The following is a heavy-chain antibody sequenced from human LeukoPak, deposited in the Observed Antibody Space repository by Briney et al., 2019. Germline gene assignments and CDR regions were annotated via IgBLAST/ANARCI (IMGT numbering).Heavy chain of an antibody. CDR2: ISSSSSYI. CDR1: GFTFRSYS. CDR3: VREIGRPKTFYFDS. V-gene: IGHV3-21*01. Sequence: PGGSLRLSCAASGFTFRSYSMNWVRQAPGKGLEWVSSISSSSSYIYYADSVKGRFTISRDNAKNSLYLQMSNLRAEDTAMYYCVREIGRPKTFYFDSWGRGTLVIVSS. J-gene: IGHJ4*02.